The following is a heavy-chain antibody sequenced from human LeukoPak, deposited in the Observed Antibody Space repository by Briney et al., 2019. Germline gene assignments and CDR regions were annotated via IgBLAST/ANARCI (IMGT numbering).Heavy chain of an antibody. J-gene: IGHJ4*02. D-gene: IGHD2-15*01. CDR1: GYRFTSNW. V-gene: IGHV5-51*01. CDR3: ARTSDSGGYFAY. Sequence: GESLKISCKGSGYRFTSNWIGWVRQMPGKGLEWMGIIFPGDSDTRYSPSFQGQVTISADKSITTAYLQWTSLKASDTAMYYCARTSDSGGYFAYWGQGTLVTVSS. CDR2: IFPGDSDT.